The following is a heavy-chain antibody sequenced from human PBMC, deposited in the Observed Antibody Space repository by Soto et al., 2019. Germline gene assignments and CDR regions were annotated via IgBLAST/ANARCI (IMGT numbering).Heavy chain of an antibody. CDR1: GFTFSSYG. J-gene: IGHJ6*02. CDR3: ARDRYYGSGSYYNVDYYYYGMDV. Sequence: GGSLRLSCAASGFTFSSYGMHWVRQAPGNGLEWVAVIWYDGSNKYYADSVKGRFTISRDNSKNTLYLQMNSLRAEDTAVYYCARDRYYGSGSYYNVDYYYYGMDVWGQGSTVTVSS. CDR2: IWYDGSNK. D-gene: IGHD3-10*01. V-gene: IGHV3-33*01.